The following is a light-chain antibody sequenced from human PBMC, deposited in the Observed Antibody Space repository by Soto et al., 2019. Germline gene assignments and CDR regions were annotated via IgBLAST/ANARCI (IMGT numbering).Light chain of an antibody. J-gene: IGKJ4*01. CDR3: QQYDNVPLT. CDR2: DAS. Sequence: DVQMTQSPSSLSAAVGDRVTITCQASHAISDYLNWYQHKPGEAPKLLIYDASELEAGVPSKFSGRGSGTDFNFSISSLQTEDSDKYYCQQYDNVPLTFGGGTKVEIK. CDR1: HAISDY. V-gene: IGKV1-33*01.